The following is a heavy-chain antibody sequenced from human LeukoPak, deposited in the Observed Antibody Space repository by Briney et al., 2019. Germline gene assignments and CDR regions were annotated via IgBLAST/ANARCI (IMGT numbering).Heavy chain of an antibody. Sequence: PGGSLRLSCAASEFTFSNYWMHWVRQAPGKGLVWVSRINSDGSSTAYADSVKGRFTISRDNAKNTLYLQMNSLRAEDTAVYYCASAGHDYSGDFFDYWGQGTLVTVPS. CDR1: EFTFSNYW. CDR2: INSDGSST. J-gene: IGHJ4*02. D-gene: IGHD4-23*01. CDR3: ASAGHDYSGDFFDY. V-gene: IGHV3-74*01.